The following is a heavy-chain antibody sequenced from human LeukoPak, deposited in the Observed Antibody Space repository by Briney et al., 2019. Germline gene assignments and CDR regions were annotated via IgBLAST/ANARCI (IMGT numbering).Heavy chain of an antibody. CDR1: GDFLSICSYY. Sequence: SETLSLTCTVSGDFLSICSYYGGSIRQPPGKGVEWIGSFYYRGSTYYTPSLKRRVTISVDTSKNQFSLKLSSVTAADTAVYYCARVVWSGYHSFNYWGQGPLVTASS. V-gene: IGHV4-39*07. J-gene: IGHJ4*02. CDR3: ARVVWSGYHSFNY. CDR2: FYYRGST. D-gene: IGHD3-3*01.